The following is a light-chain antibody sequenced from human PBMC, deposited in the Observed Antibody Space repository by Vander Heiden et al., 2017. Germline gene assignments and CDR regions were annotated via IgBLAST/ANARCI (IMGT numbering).Light chain of an antibody. CDR2: WAS. V-gene: IGKV4-1*01. CDR3: QQYYNIPHT. Sequence: DIVMPQSPDSLAVSLGERATINCKSSQSVLHSGVNRNYLAWYQLKPGQAPKLLIYWASTREFGVPDRFSGSGSGTEFTLSINNLQAEDVAVYYCQQYYNIPHTFGQGTKLEIK. J-gene: IGKJ2*01. CDR1: QSVLHSGVNRNY.